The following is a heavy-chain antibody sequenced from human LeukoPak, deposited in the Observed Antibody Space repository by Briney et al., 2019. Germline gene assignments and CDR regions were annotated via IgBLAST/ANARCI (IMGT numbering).Heavy chain of an antibody. Sequence: PGGSLRLSCAASGFTFSSYSMNWVRQAPGKGLEWVSYISSSSSTIYYADSVKGRFTISRDNAKNSLYLQMNSLRAEDTAVYYCARVLAVAGRGYMDVWGKGTTVTVSS. CDR1: GFTFSSYS. D-gene: IGHD6-19*01. CDR2: ISSSSSTI. J-gene: IGHJ6*03. CDR3: ARVLAVAGRGYMDV. V-gene: IGHV3-48*01.